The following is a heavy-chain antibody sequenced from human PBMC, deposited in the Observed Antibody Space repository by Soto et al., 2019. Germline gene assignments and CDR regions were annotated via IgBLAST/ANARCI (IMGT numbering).Heavy chain of an antibody. Sequence: GGSLRLSCTTSGFTFGDYAMSWFRQAPGKGLEWVGFIRSKVYGGATENAASAKGRFTISRDDSKSIAYLQMNSLQTEDTAVYYCSRCDFWSGYFDYWGQGTLLTVSS. V-gene: IGHV3-49*03. CDR3: SRCDFWSGYFDY. D-gene: IGHD3-3*01. CDR2: IRSKVYGGAT. CDR1: GFTFGDYA. J-gene: IGHJ4*02.